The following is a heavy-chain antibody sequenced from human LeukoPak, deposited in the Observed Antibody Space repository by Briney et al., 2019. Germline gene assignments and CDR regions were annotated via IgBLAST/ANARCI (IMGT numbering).Heavy chain of an antibody. CDR3: ATPISGTSGWYWADF. D-gene: IGHD6-19*01. CDR1: GFTFSSYG. CDR2: LSYDGSSK. J-gene: IGHJ4*02. Sequence: GGSLRLSCAASGFTFSSYGMHWVRQAPGKGLEWLAVLSYDGSSKYYADSVKGRFTISRDNSKNTLYLQMNSLRTEDTGVYYCATPISGTSGWYWADFWGQGTLVTVSS. V-gene: IGHV3-30*03.